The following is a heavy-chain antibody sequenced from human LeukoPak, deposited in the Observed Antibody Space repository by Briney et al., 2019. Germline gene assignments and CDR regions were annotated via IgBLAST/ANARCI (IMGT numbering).Heavy chain of an antibody. D-gene: IGHD6-13*01. CDR1: GFTFSSYS. V-gene: IGHV3-21*01. CDR3: ARDFGFGIAAAEDYYYYYMDV. CDR2: ISSSSSYI. Sequence: PGGSLRLSCAASGFTFSSYSMNWVRQAPGKGLEWVSSISSSSSYIYYADSVKGRFTISRDNAKNSPYLQMNSLRAEDTAVYYCARDFGFGIAAAEDYYYYYMDVWGKGTTVTISS. J-gene: IGHJ6*03.